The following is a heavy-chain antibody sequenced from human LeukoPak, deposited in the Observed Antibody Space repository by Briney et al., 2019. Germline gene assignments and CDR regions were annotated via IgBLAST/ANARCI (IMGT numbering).Heavy chain of an antibody. D-gene: IGHD5-18*01. V-gene: IGHV5-51*01. CDR2: IYPDDSDT. Sequence: GESLKISCKVSGYRFTTFWIGWVRQTPGKGLELMGVIYPDDSDTKYSPPFQGQVTVSADKSIKTAYLQWGSLKASDTGTYYCARGRGGYTGYENFDYWGQGTQVTVSS. CDR1: GYRFTTFW. CDR3: ARGRGGYTGYENFDY. J-gene: IGHJ4*02.